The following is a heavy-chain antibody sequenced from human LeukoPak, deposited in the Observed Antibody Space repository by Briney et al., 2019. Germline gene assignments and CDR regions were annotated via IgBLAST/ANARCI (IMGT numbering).Heavy chain of an antibody. Sequence: PSETLSLTCTVSGGSISNSSYYWGWVRQPPGKGLEWIGSIYYSGSTHYKSSLKSRVTISVDTSKNQFSLRLTSVTAADTAVYYCARHSGSSPHYFDYWGQGTLVTVSS. J-gene: IGHJ4*02. CDR3: ARHSGSSPHYFDY. CDR2: IYYSGST. CDR1: GGSISNSSYY. V-gene: IGHV4-39*01. D-gene: IGHD1-26*01.